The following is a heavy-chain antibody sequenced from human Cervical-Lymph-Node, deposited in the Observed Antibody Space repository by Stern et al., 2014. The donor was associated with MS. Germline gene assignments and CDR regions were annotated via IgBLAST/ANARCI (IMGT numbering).Heavy chain of an antibody. V-gene: IGHV1-69*01. Sequence: VQLVQSGAEFKKPGSSVKVSCKASGGTFRGYAISWVRQAPGQGLEWIGGLIPIFGTANYAQNFQGRLTMTADESTSTAYMELSRLRSDDTAVYYCARDRPDFWTGYGMDVWGQGTTVSVSS. CDR3: ARDRPDFWTGYGMDV. CDR2: LIPIFGTA. CDR1: GGTFRGYA. J-gene: IGHJ6*02. D-gene: IGHD3-3*01.